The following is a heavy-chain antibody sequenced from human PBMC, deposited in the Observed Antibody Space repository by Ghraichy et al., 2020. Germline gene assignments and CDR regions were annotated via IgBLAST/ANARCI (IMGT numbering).Heavy chain of an antibody. V-gene: IGHV3-66*02. CDR3: ASHLGYYYYGMDV. Sequence: GESLNISCAASGFTVSSNYMSWVRQAPGKGLEWVSVIYSGGSTYYVDSVKGRFTISRDNSKNTLYLQMNSLRAEDTAVYYCASHLGYYYYGMDVWGQGTTVTVSS. J-gene: IGHJ6*02. CDR1: GFTVSSNY. CDR2: IYSGGST.